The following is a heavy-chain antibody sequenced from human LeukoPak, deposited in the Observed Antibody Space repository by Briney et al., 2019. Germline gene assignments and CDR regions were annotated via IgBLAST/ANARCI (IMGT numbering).Heavy chain of an antibody. CDR2: ISGSGGGT. D-gene: IGHD1-20*01. V-gene: IGHV3-23*01. Sequence: GGSLRLSCAASGFTFSSYGMSWVRQAPGKGLEWVSAISGSGGGTYYADSVKGRFTISRDSSKNTLYLQMNSLRAEDTAVYYCAKAAVFITHGPHAFDTWGQGTTVIVSS. CDR3: AKAAVFITHGPHAFDT. CDR1: GFTFSSYG. J-gene: IGHJ3*02.